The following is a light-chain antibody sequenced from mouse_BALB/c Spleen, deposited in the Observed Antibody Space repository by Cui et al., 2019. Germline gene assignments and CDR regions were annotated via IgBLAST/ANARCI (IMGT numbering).Light chain of an antibody. Sequence: QIVLTQSPAIMSASPGEKVTITCSASSSVSYMHWFQQKPGTSPKLWIYSTSNLASGVPARFSGRGSGTSYSLTISRMEAEDAATYYCQQRSSYPPTFGGGTKLEIK. J-gene: IGKJ2*01. CDR3: QQRSSYPPT. CDR2: STS. CDR1: SSVSY. V-gene: IGKV4-57*01.